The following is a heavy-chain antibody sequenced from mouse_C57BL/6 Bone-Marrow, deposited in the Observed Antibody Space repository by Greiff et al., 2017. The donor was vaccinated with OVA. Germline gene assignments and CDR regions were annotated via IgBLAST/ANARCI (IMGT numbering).Heavy chain of an antibody. J-gene: IGHJ3*01. Sequence: QVQLKQSGPGLVQPSQSLSITCTVSGFSLTSYGVHWVRQSPGKGLEWLGVIWSGGSTDYNAAFISRLSISKDNSKSQVFFKMNSLQADDTAIYYCARRPSSIRFAYWGQGTLVTVSA. CDR1: GFSLTSYG. CDR2: IWSGGST. V-gene: IGHV2-2*01. CDR3: ARRPSSIRFAY.